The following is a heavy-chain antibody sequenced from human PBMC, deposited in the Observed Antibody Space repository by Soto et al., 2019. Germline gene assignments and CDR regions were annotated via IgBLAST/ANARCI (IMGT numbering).Heavy chain of an antibody. CDR3: ARGYAYSYSRDS. Sequence: GGSLRLSCAASGFTFNNFCIHWVRQVPGKGLVWVSHINSDGSTTNYADSVRGRFTVSRDNAKNTVYLQMTSLRADDTSVYYCARGYAYSYSRDSWGQGTRVTVSS. V-gene: IGHV3-74*01. J-gene: IGHJ4*02. D-gene: IGHD2-21*01. CDR1: GFTFNNFC. CDR2: INSDGSTT.